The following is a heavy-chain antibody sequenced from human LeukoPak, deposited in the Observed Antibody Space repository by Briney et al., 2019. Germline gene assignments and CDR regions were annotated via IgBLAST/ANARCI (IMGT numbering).Heavy chain of an antibody. CDR1: GGSISSSTYH. D-gene: IGHD3-10*01. CDR3: VRELSESRGLFDY. Sequence: SETLSLTCTVSGGSISSSTYHWGWIRQPPGKGLEWIGSIYYSGSTYYNPSLKSRVTISVDTSKDQFSLKLTSVTAADTAVYYCVRELSESRGLFDYWGQGTLVTVSS. CDR2: IYYSGST. J-gene: IGHJ4*02. V-gene: IGHV4-39*02.